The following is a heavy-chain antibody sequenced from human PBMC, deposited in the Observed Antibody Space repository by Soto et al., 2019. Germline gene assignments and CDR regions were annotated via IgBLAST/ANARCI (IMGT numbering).Heavy chain of an antibody. CDR2: ISYDGSNK. D-gene: IGHD3-3*02. CDR1: GFTFSRHG. Sequence: QVQLVESGGGVVQPGRSLRLSCAASGFTFSRHGMHWVRQAPGKGLEWVALISYDGSNKYYADSVKGRFTISRDNSKNTLFLQMNSLRAEYTAVYYCAKETGIQFDYWGQGTLVTVSS. CDR3: AKETGIQFDY. V-gene: IGHV3-30*18. J-gene: IGHJ4*02.